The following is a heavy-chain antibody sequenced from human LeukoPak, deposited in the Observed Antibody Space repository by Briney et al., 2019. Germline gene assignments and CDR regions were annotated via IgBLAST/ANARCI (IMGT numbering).Heavy chain of an antibody. J-gene: IGHJ5*02. CDR3: ARETYDLEWFDP. CDR2: IYSGGST. CDR1: GFTVSSNY. D-gene: IGHD3-3*01. Sequence: GGSLRLSCAASGFTVSSNYMSWVRQAPGKGVEWVSVIYSGGSTYYADSVKGRFTISRDNSKNTLYLQMNSLRVEDTAVYYCARETYDLEWFDPWGQGTLVTVSS. V-gene: IGHV3-53*01.